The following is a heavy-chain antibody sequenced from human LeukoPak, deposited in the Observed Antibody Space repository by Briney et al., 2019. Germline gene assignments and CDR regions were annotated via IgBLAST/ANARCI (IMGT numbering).Heavy chain of an antibody. Sequence: GAPVKVSCKASGYTFTGYYIHWVRQAPGQGLEWMGWINPNSGGTNYAQKFQGRVTMTRDTSISTAYMELSRLRSDDTAVYYCARGGRRLWACFEYWGQGTLVTVSS. CDR2: INPNSGGT. V-gene: IGHV1-2*02. CDR1: GYTFTGYY. CDR3: ARGGRRLWACFEY. D-gene: IGHD5-18*01. J-gene: IGHJ4*02.